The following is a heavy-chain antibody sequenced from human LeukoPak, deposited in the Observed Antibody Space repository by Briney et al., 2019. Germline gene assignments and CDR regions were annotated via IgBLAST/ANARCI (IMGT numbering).Heavy chain of an antibody. CDR2: ISYDGSNK. D-gene: IGHD1-26*01. J-gene: IGHJ4*02. CDR3: ARDSSGSLGD. Sequence: PGGSLRLSCAASGFTFSSSALHWVRQAPGKGLEWVAIISYDGSNKYYADAVKGRFTISRDNFKNTLYLQMNRLRAEDTAVYYCARDSSGSLGDWGQGTLVTVSS. V-gene: IGHV3-30-3*01. CDR1: GFTFSSSA.